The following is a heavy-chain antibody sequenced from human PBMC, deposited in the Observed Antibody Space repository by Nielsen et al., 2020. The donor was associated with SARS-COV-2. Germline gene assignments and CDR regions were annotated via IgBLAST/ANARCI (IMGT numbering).Heavy chain of an antibody. D-gene: IGHD6-19*01. CDR1: GYTFTSYA. V-gene: IGHV7-4-1*02. CDR2: INTNTGNP. CDR3: ARDLSWLGGGLDYYYYGMDV. Sequence: ASVKVSCKASGYTFTSYAMNWVRQAPGQGLEWMGWINTNTGNPTYAQGFTGRFVFSLDTSVSTAYLQISSLKAEDTAVYYCARDLSWLGGGLDYYYYGMDVWGQGTTVTVSS. J-gene: IGHJ6*02.